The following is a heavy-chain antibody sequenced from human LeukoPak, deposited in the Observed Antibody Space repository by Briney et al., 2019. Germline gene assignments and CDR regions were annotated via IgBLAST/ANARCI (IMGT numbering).Heavy chain of an antibody. D-gene: IGHD6-19*01. J-gene: IGHJ6*02. CDR1: GFTFSSYA. CDR3: AKVSRASIAVAGNHYYYGMDV. CDR2: ISGSGGST. Sequence: GGSLRLSCAASGFTFSSYAMSWVRQAPGKGLEWVSAISGSGGSTYYADSVKGRFTISRDNSKNTLYLQINSLRAEDTAVYYCAKVSRASIAVAGNHYYYGMDVWGQGTTVTVSS. V-gene: IGHV3-23*01.